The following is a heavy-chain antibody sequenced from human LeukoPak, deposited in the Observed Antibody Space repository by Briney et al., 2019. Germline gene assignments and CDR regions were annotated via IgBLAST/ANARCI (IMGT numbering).Heavy chain of an antibody. CDR2: IYYSGST. Sequence: SESLSLTCTVSGGSISSYYWSWIRQPPGKGLEWIGYIYYSGSTNYNPSLKSRVTISVDTSKNQFSLKLSSVTAADTAVYYCARAGTPITMIVVESNWFDPWGQGTLVTVSS. V-gene: IGHV4-59*01. D-gene: IGHD3-22*01. J-gene: IGHJ5*02. CDR3: ARAGTPITMIVVESNWFDP. CDR1: GGSISSYY.